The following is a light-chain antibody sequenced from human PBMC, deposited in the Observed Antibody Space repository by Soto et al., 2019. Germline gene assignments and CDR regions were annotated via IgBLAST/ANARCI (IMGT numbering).Light chain of an antibody. Sequence: QPVLTQSPSASASLGASVKLTCTLSSGHSSYAIAWHQQQPEKGPRYLMKVNSNGSHSKGDGIPDRFSGSSSGAERYLTISRLQSEDEADYYCQTWGSGIRVVFGGGTKVTVL. V-gene: IGLV4-69*01. CDR3: QTWGSGIRVV. CDR1: SGHSSYA. CDR2: VNSNGSH. J-gene: IGLJ2*01.